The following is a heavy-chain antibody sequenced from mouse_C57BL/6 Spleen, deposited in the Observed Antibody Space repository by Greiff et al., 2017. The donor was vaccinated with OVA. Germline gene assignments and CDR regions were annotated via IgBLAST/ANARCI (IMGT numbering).Heavy chain of an antibody. Sequence: EVQLVESGPELVKPGAPVKISCKASGYTFTDYYMNWVKQSHGKSLEWIGDINPNNGATSYNQKFKGKATLTVDKSSSTAYMELRSLTSEDSAVYYCAREGRSPRGYYAMDYWGQGTSVTVSS. CDR3: AREGRSPRGYYAMDY. CDR2: INPNNGAT. J-gene: IGHJ4*01. V-gene: IGHV1-26*01. CDR1: GYTFTDYY.